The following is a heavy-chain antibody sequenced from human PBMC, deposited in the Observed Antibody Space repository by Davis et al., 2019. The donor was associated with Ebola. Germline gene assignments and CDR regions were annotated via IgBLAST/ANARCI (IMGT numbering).Heavy chain of an antibody. Sequence: SETLSLTCTVSGGSINTGSYYWGWIRQPPGKGLEWIGYIYYSGSTNYNPSLKSRVTISVDTSKNQFSLKLSSVTAADTAVYYCARDHFGDYGWFDPWGQGTLVTVSS. D-gene: IGHD4-17*01. J-gene: IGHJ5*02. V-gene: IGHV4-61*01. CDR1: GGSINTGSYY. CDR2: IYYSGST. CDR3: ARDHFGDYGWFDP.